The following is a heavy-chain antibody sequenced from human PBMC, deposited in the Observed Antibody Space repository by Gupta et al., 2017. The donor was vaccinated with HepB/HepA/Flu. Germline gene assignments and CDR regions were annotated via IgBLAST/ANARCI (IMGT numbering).Heavy chain of an antibody. J-gene: IGHJ4*02. CDR2: SSQGSDGA. Sequence: QVQLVQSGAEVKKPGASVKVSCKTSGYTFRDYYIHWIRQAPGQGLEWMGWSSQGSDGAKEVDHLRGRVNMTSDTSTRKADLELSGRKSEDTASYFCVRDEHPLLGSFDYWGQRTLVTVSS. CDR3: VRDEHPLLGSFDY. V-gene: IGHV1-2*02. D-gene: IGHD3-10*01. CDR1: GYTFRDYY.